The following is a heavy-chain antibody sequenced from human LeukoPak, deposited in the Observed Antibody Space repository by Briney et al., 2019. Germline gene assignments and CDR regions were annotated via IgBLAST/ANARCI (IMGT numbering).Heavy chain of an antibody. CDR3: ARESVPNDYGEV. J-gene: IGHJ6*02. D-gene: IGHD4-17*01. CDR2: ISSSSYI. CDR1: GFTFSSYS. Sequence: GGSLRLSCAASGFTFSSYSMNWVRQAPGKGLEWVSSISSSSYIYYADSVKGRFTISRDNAKNSLYLQMNSLRAEDTAVYYCARESVPNDYGEVWGQGTTVTVSS. V-gene: IGHV3-21*01.